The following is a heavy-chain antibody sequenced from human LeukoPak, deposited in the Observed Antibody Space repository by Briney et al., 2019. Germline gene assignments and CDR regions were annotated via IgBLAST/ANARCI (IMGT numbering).Heavy chain of an antibody. CDR3: ARVSDAVSFDY. CDR1: GFTVSSNY. Sequence: GSLRLSCAASGFTVSSNYMSWVRQAPGKGLEWVSVIYSGGSTYYADSVKGRFTISRDNSKNTLYLQMNSLRAEDTAVYYCARVSDAVSFDYWGQGTLVTVSS. CDR2: IYSGGST. V-gene: IGHV3-53*01. J-gene: IGHJ4*02. D-gene: IGHD2-8*01.